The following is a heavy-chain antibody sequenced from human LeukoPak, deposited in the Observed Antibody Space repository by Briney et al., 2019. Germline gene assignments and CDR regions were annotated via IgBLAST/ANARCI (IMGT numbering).Heavy chain of an antibody. J-gene: IGHJ6*02. D-gene: IGHD3-3*01. Sequence: LRLSCAASGGTFSKAWMRWVGQAPGRGVEWIGYVYHSGSTNYNPSLKSRVTISIDTSKKQFSLKLRSVTAADTAVYYCVRDLFGVVSAVGMDVWGQGTTVTVSS. V-gene: IGHV4-59*01. CDR3: VRDLFGVVSAVGMDV. CDR2: VYHSGST. CDR1: GGTFSKAW.